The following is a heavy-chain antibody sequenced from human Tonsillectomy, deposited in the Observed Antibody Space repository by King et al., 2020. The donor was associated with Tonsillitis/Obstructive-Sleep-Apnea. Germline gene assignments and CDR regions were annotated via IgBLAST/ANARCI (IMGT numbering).Heavy chain of an antibody. V-gene: IGHV3-15*07. Sequence: VQLVESGGGLVKPGGSLRLSCAASGFTFSNAWMNWVRQAPGKGLEWVGRIKSKTDGGTTDYAAPVKGRFTISRDDSKNTLYLQMNSLKTDDTAVYYCTTDYYDSSGYLVDYWGQGTLVTVSS. J-gene: IGHJ4*02. CDR3: TTDYYDSSGYLVDY. D-gene: IGHD3-22*01. CDR2: IKSKTDGGTT. CDR1: GFTFSNAW.